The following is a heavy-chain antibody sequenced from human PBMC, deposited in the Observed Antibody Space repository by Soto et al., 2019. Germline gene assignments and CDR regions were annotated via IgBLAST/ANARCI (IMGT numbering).Heavy chain of an antibody. Sequence: PGGSLRLSCAASGFTFSNYAIHWVRQAPGKGLEWVAVISYDGTNKFYADSVKGRFTISRDNSKNTLYLQMNSLRNEDTAVYYCASLAYGGNPPYYWGPGTLVTVSS. CDR1: GFTFSNYA. J-gene: IGHJ4*02. CDR3: ASLAYGGNPPYY. D-gene: IGHD2-15*01. V-gene: IGHV3-30-3*01. CDR2: ISYDGTNK.